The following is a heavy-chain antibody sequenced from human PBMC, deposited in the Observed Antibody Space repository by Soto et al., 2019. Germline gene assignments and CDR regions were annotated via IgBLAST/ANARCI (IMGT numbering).Heavy chain of an antibody. V-gene: IGHV3-7*01. D-gene: IGHD6-19*01. J-gene: IGHJ4*02. Sequence: EVQLVESGGGLVQPGGSLRLSCAASGFTFSNYWMSWVRQAPGKGLEWVANIKQDGSQNYYVDSVKGRFTTSRDNTKNPFYLHMNSLRAEDTAVYYCARDHINGWKFAYGGRGTLVTVSS. CDR2: IKQDGSQN. CDR3: ARDHINGWKFAY. CDR1: GFTFSNYW.